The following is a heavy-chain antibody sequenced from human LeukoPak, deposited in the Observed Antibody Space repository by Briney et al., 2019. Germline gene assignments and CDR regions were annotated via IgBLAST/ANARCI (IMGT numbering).Heavy chain of an antibody. CDR3: ARDRDSGYEENWFDP. Sequence: ASVKVSCKASGYTFTSYDINWVRQATGQGLEWMGWMNPNSGNTGYVQKFQGRVTITRNTSISTAYMELSSLRSEDTAVYYCARDRDSGYEENWFDPWGQGTLVTVSS. J-gene: IGHJ5*02. V-gene: IGHV1-8*01. CDR1: GYTFTSYD. D-gene: IGHD5-12*01. CDR2: MNPNSGNT.